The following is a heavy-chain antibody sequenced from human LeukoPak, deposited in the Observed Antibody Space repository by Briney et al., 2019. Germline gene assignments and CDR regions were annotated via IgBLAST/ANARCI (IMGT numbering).Heavy chain of an antibody. Sequence: GESLKISCKGSGYSFTSYWIGWVRQMPGKGLEWMGIIYPGDSDTRYSPSFQGQVTISADKSISTAYLQWSSLKASDTAMYYCARQSCGGDCHSMSGAFDIWGQGTMVTVSS. J-gene: IGHJ3*02. CDR1: GYSFTSYW. CDR3: ARQSCGGDCHSMSGAFDI. D-gene: IGHD2-21*02. CDR2: IYPGDSDT. V-gene: IGHV5-51*01.